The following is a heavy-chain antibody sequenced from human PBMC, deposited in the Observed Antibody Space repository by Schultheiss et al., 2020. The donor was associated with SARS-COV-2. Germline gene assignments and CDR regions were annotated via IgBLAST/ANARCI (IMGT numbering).Heavy chain of an antibody. V-gene: IGHV3-21*04. J-gene: IGHJ4*02. CDR3: AKGVLGVGANY. CDR2: ISSSSSYI. CDR1: GFTFSSYW. D-gene: IGHD1-26*01. Sequence: GGSLRLSCAASGFTFSSYWMSWVRQAPGKGLEWVSSISSSSSYIYYADSVKGRFTISRDNAKNTLYLQMNSLRAEDTAVYYCAKGVLGVGANYWGQGTLVTVSS.